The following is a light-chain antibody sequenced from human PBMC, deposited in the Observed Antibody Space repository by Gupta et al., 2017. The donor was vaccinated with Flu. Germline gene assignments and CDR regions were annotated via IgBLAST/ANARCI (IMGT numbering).Light chain of an antibody. J-gene: IGKJ2*01. V-gene: IGKV3D-7*01. CDR2: AAS. Sequence: ATLSLSPGERATLSCRASQSVSSSYISWYQQKPMQAPRLLIYAASTRATGIPARFSGSGSGTDFTLTISSLQPEDFAVYYCQQDYNLPYTFGQGTKLEIK. CDR1: QSVSSSY. CDR3: QQDYNLPYT.